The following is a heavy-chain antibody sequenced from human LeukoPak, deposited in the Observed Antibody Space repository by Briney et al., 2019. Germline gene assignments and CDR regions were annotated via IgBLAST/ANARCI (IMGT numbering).Heavy chain of an antibody. D-gene: IGHD6-19*01. J-gene: IGHJ4*02. Sequence: PGGSLRLSCAASGFTFSSYAMSWVRQAPGKGLEWVSAISGSGGSTYYADSVKGRFTISRDNSKNTLYLQMNSLRAEDTAVYYCARDPGIAVAGTRYFDYWGQGTLVTVSS. CDR2: ISGSGGST. CDR1: GFTFSSYA. CDR3: ARDPGIAVAGTRYFDY. V-gene: IGHV3-23*01.